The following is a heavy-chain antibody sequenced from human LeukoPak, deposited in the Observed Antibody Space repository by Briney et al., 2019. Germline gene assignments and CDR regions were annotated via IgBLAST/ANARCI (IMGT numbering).Heavy chain of an antibody. J-gene: IGHJ4*02. V-gene: IGHV3-30*18. CDR1: GFTFRAYG. D-gene: IGHD6-13*01. Sequence: GRSLRLSCAASGFTFRAYGMHWVRQAPGKGLEWLAIISYDGSNAYYADSVKGRFTISRDNSKNTLYLQMDSLRAEDTAVYYCAKEGDISSSWYLSNYFDYWGQGTLVTVSS. CDR2: ISYDGSNA. CDR3: AKEGDISSSWYLSNYFDY.